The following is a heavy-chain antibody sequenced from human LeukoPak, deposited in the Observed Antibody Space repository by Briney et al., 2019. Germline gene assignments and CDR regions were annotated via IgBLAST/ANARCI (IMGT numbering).Heavy chain of an antibody. D-gene: IGHD6-19*01. V-gene: IGHV3-23*01. CDR1: GFTFSNYA. J-gene: IGHJ4*02. Sequence: GGSLRLSCAASGFTFSNYAMSWVRQAPGKGLEWVSVISGSGGSTNFADSVKGRFTSSRDNSKNTLYLQMHSLRVEDTAVYYCTKAEGKNPTGGRWLDWGQGTLVTVSS. CDR3: TKAEGKNPTGGRWLD. CDR2: ISGSGGST.